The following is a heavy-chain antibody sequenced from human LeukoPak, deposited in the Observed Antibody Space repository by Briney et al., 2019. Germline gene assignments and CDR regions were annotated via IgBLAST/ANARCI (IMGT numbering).Heavy chain of an antibody. J-gene: IGHJ6*03. D-gene: IGHD6-13*01. V-gene: IGHV3-30*01. CDR2: ISNDGSNQ. Sequence: GMSLRLSCAASGFSFSTHALHWVRQAPGKGLEWVALISNDGSNQHYVSSVKGRFTISRDISNSTLFLQMNSLRTDDTAVFCCARQGSLLGYHHNFLDVWGKGTPVTVSS. CDR3: ARQGSLLGYHHNFLDV. CDR1: GFSFSTHA.